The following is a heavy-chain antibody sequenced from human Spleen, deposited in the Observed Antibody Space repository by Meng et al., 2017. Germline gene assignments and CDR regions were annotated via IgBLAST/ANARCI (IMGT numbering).Heavy chain of an antibody. CDR1: GDSIRNSFY. J-gene: IGHJ4*02. D-gene: IGHD5-12*01. CDR3: ARCRWLRRAPDY. V-gene: IGHV4-34*01. Sequence: SETLSLTCAVSGDSIRNSFYWGWIRQPPGKGLEWIGEINHSGSTNYSPSLKSRVTISVDTSKNQFSLKLSSVTAADTAVYYCARCRWLRRAPDYWGQGTLVTVSS. CDR2: INHSGST.